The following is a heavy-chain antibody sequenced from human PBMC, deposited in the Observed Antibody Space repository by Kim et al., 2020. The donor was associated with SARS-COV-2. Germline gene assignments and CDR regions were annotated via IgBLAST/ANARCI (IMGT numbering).Heavy chain of an antibody. Sequence: GGSLRLSCAASGFTVSSNYMNWVRQAPGKGLEWVSVIYSGGTTYHADSVKGRFTISRDNSKNTLYLQMNSLRAEDTAVYYCARGDYSTSWYHFDFWGQGTLVTVSS. CDR1: GFTVSSNY. CDR3: ARGDYSTSWYHFDF. CDR2: IYSGGTT. D-gene: IGHD6-13*01. J-gene: IGHJ4*02. V-gene: IGHV3-53*01.